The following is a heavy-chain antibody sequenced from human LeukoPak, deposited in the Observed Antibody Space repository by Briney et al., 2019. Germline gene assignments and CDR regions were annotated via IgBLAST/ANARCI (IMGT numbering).Heavy chain of an antibody. V-gene: IGHV3-7*05. Sequence: GGSLRLSCAASGFTFSSYWMSWVCEAPGKGLEWVANIREDGSEKNYLDSVKGRFTISRDNAQNSLYLQMDSLRVEDTAVYYCARDLGRISAAAIPGGSWGQGTLVTVSS. CDR1: GFTFSSYW. D-gene: IGHD6-13*01. J-gene: IGHJ5*02. CDR2: IREDGSEK. CDR3: ARDLGRISAAAIPGGS.